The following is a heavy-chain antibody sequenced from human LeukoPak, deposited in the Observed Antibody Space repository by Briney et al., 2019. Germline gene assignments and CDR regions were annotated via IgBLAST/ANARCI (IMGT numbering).Heavy chain of an antibody. D-gene: IGHD6-19*01. J-gene: IGHJ4*02. V-gene: IGHV1-2*02. Sequence: GASVKVSCKASGGTFSSYAISWVRQAPGQGLEWMGWINPNSGGTNYAQKFQGRVTMTRDTSISTVYMELSRLRSDDTAVYYCAREAEDSSGPSYYFDYWGQGTLVTVSS. CDR1: GGTFSSYA. CDR2: INPNSGGT. CDR3: AREAEDSSGPSYYFDY.